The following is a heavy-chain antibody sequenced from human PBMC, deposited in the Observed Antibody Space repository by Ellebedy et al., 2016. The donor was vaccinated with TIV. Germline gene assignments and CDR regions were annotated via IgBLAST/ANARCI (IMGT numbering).Heavy chain of an antibody. J-gene: IGHJ2*01. CDR3: ARASFYDVDLSGWYFDI. Sequence: GESLKISCAASGFTVSTNYMNWVRQAPGKGLELVSIISSACSTYYADSVKGRFTISKDNSKNTLNLQMTSLRAEDTAGYYCARASFYDVDLSGWYFDIWGRGTLVTVSS. CDR2: ISSACST. CDR1: GFTVSTNY. V-gene: IGHV3-66*01. D-gene: IGHD3-10*02.